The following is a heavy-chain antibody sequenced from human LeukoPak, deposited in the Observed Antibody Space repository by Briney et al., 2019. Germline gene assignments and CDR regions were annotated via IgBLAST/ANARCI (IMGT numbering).Heavy chain of an antibody. Sequence: GASVKVSCKASGYTFTNYYLHWVRQAPGQGLEWLGIISPSTGSTSYAQMFQARVTMTRDTSTSAAYMELSRLRSDDTAVYYCARDRDPLRLGELSYDAFDIWGQGTMVTVSS. D-gene: IGHD3-16*02. V-gene: IGHV1-46*01. CDR2: ISPSTGST. CDR3: ARDRDPLRLGELSYDAFDI. J-gene: IGHJ3*02. CDR1: GYTFTNYY.